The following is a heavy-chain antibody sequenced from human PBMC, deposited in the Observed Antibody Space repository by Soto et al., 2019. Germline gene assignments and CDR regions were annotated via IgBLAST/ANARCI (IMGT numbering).Heavy chain of an antibody. CDR3: ARGPGSSDWRFSYYYMDV. CDR1: FTSYD. J-gene: IGHJ6*02. Sequence: QVQLVQSGAEVKKPGASVKVSCTFTSYDINWVRQATGQGLEWTGWMNPNSGNTRYAQKFQGRVTMTRNTSNFTAYMELSSLRSEDTAVYYCARGPGSSDWRFSYYYMDVWGQGTTVTVSS. V-gene: IGHV1-8*01. CDR2: MNPNSGNT. D-gene: IGHD6-19*01.